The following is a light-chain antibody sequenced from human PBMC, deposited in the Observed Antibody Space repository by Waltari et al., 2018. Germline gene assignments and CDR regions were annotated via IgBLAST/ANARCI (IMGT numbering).Light chain of an antibody. CDR3: TSYTTSVTWV. V-gene: IGLV2-14*01. CDR2: EVT. J-gene: IGLJ3*02. CDR1: SSDIGGHNY. Sequence: QSALTQPASVSGSPGQSITISCTGTSSDIGGHNYVSCYQQHPGKAPKLVIFEVTTRPSGVSNRFSGSKSGNTASLTISGLQAEDEADYYCTSYTTSVTWVFGGGTKVTVL.